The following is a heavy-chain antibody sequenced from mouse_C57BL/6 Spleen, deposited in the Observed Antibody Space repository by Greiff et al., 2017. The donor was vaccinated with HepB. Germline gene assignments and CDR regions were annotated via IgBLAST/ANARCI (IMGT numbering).Heavy chain of an antibody. D-gene: IGHD3-3*01. CDR2: IDPSDSYT. J-gene: IGHJ2*01. CDR1: GYTFTSYW. Sequence: QVQLQQSGAELVMPGASVKLSCKASGYTFTSYWMHWVKQRPGQGLEWIGEIDPSDSYTNYNQKFKGKSTLTVDKSSSTAYMQLSSLTSEDSAVYYCARSEGQGDYFDYWGQGTTLTVSS. V-gene: IGHV1-69*01. CDR3: ARSEGQGDYFDY.